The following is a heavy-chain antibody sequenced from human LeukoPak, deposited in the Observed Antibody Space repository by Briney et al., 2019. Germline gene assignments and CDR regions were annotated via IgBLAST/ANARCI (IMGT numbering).Heavy chain of an antibody. D-gene: IGHD1-26*01. CDR3: ARWDPLDAFDI. Sequence: PSETLSLTCTVSGGSISSGGYYWSWIRQYPGKGLEWIGDIYISGITYYNPSLKSRLTISIGTSKNQFSLELNSVTAADTAVYYCARWDPLDAFDIWGQGTMVTVSS. CDR1: GGSISSGGYY. V-gene: IGHV4-31*03. J-gene: IGHJ3*02. CDR2: IYISGIT.